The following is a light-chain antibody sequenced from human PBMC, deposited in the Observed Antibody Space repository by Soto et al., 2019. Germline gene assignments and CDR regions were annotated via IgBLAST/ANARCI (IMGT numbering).Light chain of an antibody. CDR3: QQYSSYSLT. V-gene: IGKV1-5*01. Sequence: DIQMTQSPSTLSASIGDRVTLTCRASQSIRNSLAWYQQKPGQAPRLLIFDASRLESGVPSRLSGSGSGTEFTLTISSLQPGDFATYYCQQYSSYSLTFGQGTKVEFK. CDR1: QSIRNS. CDR2: DAS. J-gene: IGKJ1*01.